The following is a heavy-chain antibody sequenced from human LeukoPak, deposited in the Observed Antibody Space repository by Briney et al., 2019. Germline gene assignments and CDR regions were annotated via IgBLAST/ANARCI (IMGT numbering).Heavy chain of an antibody. CDR1: GGSISSYY. CDR3: ARSVDTAVDAFDI. CDR2: IYYSGST. Sequence: SETLSLTCTVSGGSISSYYWSWIRQPPGKGLEWIGYIYYSGSTNYNPSLKSRVTISVDTSKNQFSLKLSSVTAADTAVYYCARSVDTAVDAFDIWGQGTMVTVSS. J-gene: IGHJ3*02. V-gene: IGHV4-59*08. D-gene: IGHD5-18*01.